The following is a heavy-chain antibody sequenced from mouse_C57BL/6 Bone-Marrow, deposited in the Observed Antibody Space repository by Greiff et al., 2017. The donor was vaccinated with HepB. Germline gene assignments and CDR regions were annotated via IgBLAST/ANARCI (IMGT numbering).Heavy chain of an antibody. D-gene: IGHD1-1*01. Sequence: QVQLQQSGAELVKPGASVKMSCRASGYTFTNNWITWVRQRPGQGLEWIGDVFPGSGGSNNNEKFKRRATLTVDTSSSTAYMQLSSLTSEDSAVYYGARDYGSSGGALDYWGQGTSVTVSS. CDR2: VFPGSGGS. J-gene: IGHJ4*01. CDR1: GYTFTNNW. CDR3: ARDYGSSGGALDY. V-gene: IGHV1-55*01.